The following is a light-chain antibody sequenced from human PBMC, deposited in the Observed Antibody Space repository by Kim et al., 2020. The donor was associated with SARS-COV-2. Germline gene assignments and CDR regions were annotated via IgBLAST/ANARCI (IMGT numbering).Light chain of an antibody. CDR2: LNSDGSH. CDR1: SGHNNYA. J-gene: IGLJ3*02. V-gene: IGLV4-69*01. CDR3: QTWGTGIWV. Sequence: ASVKLTCTLTSGHNNYAIAWHQQQPEKGPRYLMKLNSDGSHSKGDGIPDRFSGSSSGAERYLTISSLQSEDEADYYCQTWGTGIWVFGGGTQLTVL.